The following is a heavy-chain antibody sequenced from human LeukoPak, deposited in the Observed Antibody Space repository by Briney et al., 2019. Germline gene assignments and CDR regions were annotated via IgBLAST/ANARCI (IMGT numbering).Heavy chain of an antibody. D-gene: IGHD6-6*01. CDR2: ISYDGSNK. CDR1: GFTFSSYG. CDR3: ASAYSSSSWGDY. V-gene: IGHV3-30*03. J-gene: IGHJ4*02. Sequence: GGSLRLSCAASGFTFSSYGMHWVRQAPGKGLEWVAVISYDGSNKYYADSVKGRFTISRDNSKNTLYLQMNSLRAEDTAVYYCASAYSSSSWGDYWGQGTLVTVSS.